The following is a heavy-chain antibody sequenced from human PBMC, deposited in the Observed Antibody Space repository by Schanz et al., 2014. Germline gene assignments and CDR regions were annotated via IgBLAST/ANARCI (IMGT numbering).Heavy chain of an antibody. CDR3: ARERGVRGNYRPSYFFDH. Sequence: QVQLVQSGAEVKKPGSSVTVSCKASGDTLSSYGISWVRQAPGQGLEWMGRIIPNLGSANYAHKFQGRVTITADKSTSTVYMDLSSLRSEDTSIYYCARERGVRGNYRPSYFFDHWGQGTLVTVSS. J-gene: IGHJ4*02. V-gene: IGHV1-69*04. CDR2: IIPNLGSA. D-gene: IGHD3-16*02. CDR1: GDTLSSYG.